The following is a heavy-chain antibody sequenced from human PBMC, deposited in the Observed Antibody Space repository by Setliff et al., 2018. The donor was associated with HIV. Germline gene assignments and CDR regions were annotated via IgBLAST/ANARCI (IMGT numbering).Heavy chain of an antibody. Sequence: PGGSLRLSCAASGFSFSNYGMHWVRQAPGKGLEWVAVIWYDGLTTFYADSVKGRFTISRDNSKDTLYLQMNSLRAEDTALYYCAKVRWTANYYFDCWGQGTLVTVSS. CDR1: GFSFSNYG. V-gene: IGHV3-33*06. J-gene: IGHJ4*02. CDR3: AKVRWTANYYFDC. CDR2: IWYDGLTT. D-gene: IGHD1-7*01.